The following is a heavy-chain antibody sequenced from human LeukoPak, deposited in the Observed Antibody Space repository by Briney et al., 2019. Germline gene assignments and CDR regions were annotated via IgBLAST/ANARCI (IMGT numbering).Heavy chain of an antibody. V-gene: IGHV3-48*03. J-gene: IGHJ4*02. CDR1: GFTYSSYE. D-gene: IGHD3-10*01. CDR2: ISSSGTTI. Sequence: GGSLRLSCAASGFTYSSYEMNWVRQAPGKGLEWVSYISSSGTTIYYADSVKGRFTISRDNAKDSLYLQMNSLRAEDTAVYYFARHLSYGSGSYYNFGYWGQGTLVTVSS. CDR3: ARHLSYGSGSYYNFGY.